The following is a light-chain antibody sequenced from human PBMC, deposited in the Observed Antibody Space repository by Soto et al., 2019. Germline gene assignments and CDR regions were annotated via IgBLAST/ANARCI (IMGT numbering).Light chain of an antibody. J-gene: IGLJ1*01. Sequence: QSALTQPASVSGSPGQSITISCTGTSSNIGLYDLVSWYRQLPGEAPKLMIYGVNKRPSGVSDRFSGSKSGITASLTISGLQAEDEADYYCCSYAGFTTYVFGSGTKVTVL. CDR2: GVN. CDR1: SSNIGLYDL. V-gene: IGLV2-23*02. CDR3: CSYAGFTTYV.